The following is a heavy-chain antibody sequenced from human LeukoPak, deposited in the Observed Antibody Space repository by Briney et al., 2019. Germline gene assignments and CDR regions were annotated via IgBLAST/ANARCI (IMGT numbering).Heavy chain of an antibody. V-gene: IGHV3-30*02. D-gene: IGHD2-2*01. CDR1: GFTFSSYG. CDR3: AKVPVPAAIGGYYFDY. Sequence: GGSLRLSCAASGFTFSSYGMHWVRQAPGKGLEWVAFIRYDGSNKYYADSVKGRFTISRDNSKNTLYLQMNSLRAEDTAVYYCAKVPVPAAIGGYYFDYWGQGTLVTVSS. J-gene: IGHJ4*02. CDR2: IRYDGSNK.